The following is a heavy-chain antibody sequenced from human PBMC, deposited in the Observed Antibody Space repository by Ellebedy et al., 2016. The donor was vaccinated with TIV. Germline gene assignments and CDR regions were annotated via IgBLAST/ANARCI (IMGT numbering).Heavy chain of an antibody. CDR1: GDSVSSGSHF. D-gene: IGHD3-9*01. CDR2: IYKSGTT. Sequence: PSETLSLTCTVSGDSVSSGSHFWNWIRQPPGKGLEWIGYIYKSGTTNYNPSLKSRVTISVDMSKNQFSLSVTSVTAADTAVYYCAREGYDILTGYNSGMDVWGQGTTVTVSS. V-gene: IGHV4-61*01. CDR3: AREGYDILTGYNSGMDV. J-gene: IGHJ6*02.